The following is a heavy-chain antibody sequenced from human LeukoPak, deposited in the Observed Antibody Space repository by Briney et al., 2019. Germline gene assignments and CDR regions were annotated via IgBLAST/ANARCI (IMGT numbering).Heavy chain of an antibody. V-gene: IGHV1-69*13. CDR2: IIPIFGTA. J-gene: IGHJ6*02. D-gene: IGHD2-2*01. CDR1: GGTFSSYA. Sequence: VASVKVSCKASGGTFSSYAISWVRQAPGQGLEWMGGIIPIFGTANYAQKFQGRVTITADESTSTAYMELSSLRSEDTAVYYCARGGEIRTRSGMDVWGQGTTATVSS. CDR3: ARGGEIRTRSGMDV.